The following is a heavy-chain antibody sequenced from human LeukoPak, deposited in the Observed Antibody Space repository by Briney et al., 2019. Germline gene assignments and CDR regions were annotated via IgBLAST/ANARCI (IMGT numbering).Heavy chain of an antibody. CDR1: GFTFSDYY. CDR2: ISSSGSTI. J-gene: IGHJ6*03. Sequence: PGGSLRLSCAASGFTFSDYYMSWIRQAPGKGLEWVSYISSSGSTIYYADSVKGRFTIPRDNAKNSLYLQMNSLRAEDTAVYYCARVHGRHYYYMDVWGKGTTVTVSS. CDR3: ARVHGRHYYYMDV. V-gene: IGHV3-11*04.